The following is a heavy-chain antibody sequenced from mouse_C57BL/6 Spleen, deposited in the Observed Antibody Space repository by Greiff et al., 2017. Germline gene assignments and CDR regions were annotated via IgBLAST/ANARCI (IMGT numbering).Heavy chain of an antibody. CDR3: ARGGPLYWYFDV. J-gene: IGHJ1*03. CDR2: INYDGSST. D-gene: IGHD3-3*01. CDR1: GFTFSDYY. V-gene: IGHV5-16*01. Sequence: EVNVVESEGGLVQPGSSMKLSCTASGFTFSDYYMAWVRQVPEKGLEWVANINYDGSSTYYLDSLKSRFIISRDNAKNILYLQMSSLKSEDTATYYCARGGPLYWYFDVWGTGTTVTVSS.